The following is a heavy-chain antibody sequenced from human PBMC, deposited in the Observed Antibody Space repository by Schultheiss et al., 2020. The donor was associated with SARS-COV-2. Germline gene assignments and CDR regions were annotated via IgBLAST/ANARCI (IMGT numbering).Heavy chain of an antibody. D-gene: IGHD3-10*01. V-gene: IGHV4-31*03. CDR1: GGSISSGGYY. J-gene: IGHJ4*02. Sequence: SQTLSLTCTVSGGSISSGGYYWSWIRQHPGKGLEWIGYIYYSGSTYYNPSLKSRVTISVDTSKNQFSLKLSSVTAADTAVYYCASSNYGSGSYSFYFDYWGQGTLVTVS. CDR3: ASSNYGSGSYSFYFDY. CDR2: IYYSGST.